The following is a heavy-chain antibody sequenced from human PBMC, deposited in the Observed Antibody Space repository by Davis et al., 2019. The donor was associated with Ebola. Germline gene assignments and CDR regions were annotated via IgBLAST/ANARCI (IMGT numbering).Heavy chain of an antibody. J-gene: IGHJ4*02. V-gene: IGHV1-18*01. D-gene: IGHD3-3*01. CDR2: ISAYNGNT. CDR1: GYTFTSYG. CDR3: ARRFLEWLLFPHEGGFYFDY. Sequence: ASVKVSCKASGYTFTSYGISWVRQAPGQGLEWMGWISAYNGNTNYAQKLQGRVTMTTDTSTSTAYMELRSLRSDDTAVYYCARRFLEWLLFPHEGGFYFDYWGQGTLVTVSS.